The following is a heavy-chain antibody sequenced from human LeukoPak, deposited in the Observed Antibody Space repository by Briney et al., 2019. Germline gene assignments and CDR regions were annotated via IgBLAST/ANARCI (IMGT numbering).Heavy chain of an antibody. Sequence: GSPRLSCAAPGFTFSNAWMSWGRQAPGEGVGWVGRIKSKTDGGTTDYAAPVKGRFTISRDDSKNTLYLQMNSLKTEDTAVYYCTTLRFLEWLPDYWGQGTLVTVSS. J-gene: IGHJ4*02. V-gene: IGHV3-15*01. CDR1: GFTFSNAW. D-gene: IGHD3-3*01. CDR3: TTLRFLEWLPDY. CDR2: IKSKTDGGTT.